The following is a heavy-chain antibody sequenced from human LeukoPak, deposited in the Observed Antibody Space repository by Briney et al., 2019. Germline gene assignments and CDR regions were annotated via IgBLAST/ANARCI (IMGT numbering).Heavy chain of an antibody. J-gene: IGHJ6*04. D-gene: IGHD3-10*02. CDR2: ISSNSDSM. Sequence: GGSLRLSCAASGFTFSAYNMNWVRQTPGKGLEWVSFISSNSDSMYYPDSVKGRFTISRDNAKNSLYLQMNSLRAEDTAVYYCAELGITMIGGVWGKGTTVTISS. V-gene: IGHV3-48*04. CDR1: GFTFSAYN. CDR3: AELGITMIGGV.